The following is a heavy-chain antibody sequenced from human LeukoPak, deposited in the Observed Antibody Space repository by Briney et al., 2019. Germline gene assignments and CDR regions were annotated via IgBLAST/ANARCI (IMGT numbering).Heavy chain of an antibody. CDR2: IYYSGST. Sequence: SETLSLTCTVSGGSISSSSYYWGWIRQPPGKGLEWIGSIYYSGSTYYNPSLKSRVTISVDTSKNQFSLKLSSVTAADTAVYYCARVREYDYYDSSGNYYFDYWGQGTLVTVSS. CDR3: ARVREYDYYDSSGNYYFDY. J-gene: IGHJ4*02. V-gene: IGHV4-39*07. D-gene: IGHD3-22*01. CDR1: GGSISSSSYY.